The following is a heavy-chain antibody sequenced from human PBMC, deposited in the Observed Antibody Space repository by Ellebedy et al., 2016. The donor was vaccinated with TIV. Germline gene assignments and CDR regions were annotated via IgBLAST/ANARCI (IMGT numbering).Heavy chain of an antibody. D-gene: IGHD2-15*01. V-gene: IGHV4-34*01. CDR1: GGSFSGYY. Sequence: SETLSLTXAVYGGSFSGYYWSWIRQPPGKGLEWIGEINHSGSTNYNASLKGRVTISVDTSKNQFSLKLSSVTAADTAVYYCARPRAGYPATLDWGQGTLVTVSS. CDR2: INHSGST. CDR3: ARPRAGYPATLD. J-gene: IGHJ4*02.